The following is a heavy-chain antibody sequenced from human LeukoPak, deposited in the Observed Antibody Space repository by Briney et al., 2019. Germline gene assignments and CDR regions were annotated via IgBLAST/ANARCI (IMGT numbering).Heavy chain of an antibody. V-gene: IGHV4-59*12. CDR3: ARDPTGTHFDY. Sequence: PSETLSLTCTVSGGSISGYFWSWVRQPPGKGLEWIGYIYYSGTTNYNPSLESRVTISIDTSKNQFSLKLSSVTAADTAVYYCARDPTGTHFDYWGQGTLVTVYS. J-gene: IGHJ4*02. D-gene: IGHD1-7*01. CDR1: GGSISGYF. CDR2: IYYSGTT.